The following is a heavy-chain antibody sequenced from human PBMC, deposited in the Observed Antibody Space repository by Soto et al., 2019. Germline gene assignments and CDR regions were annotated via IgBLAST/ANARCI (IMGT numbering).Heavy chain of an antibody. CDR3: ARAGVTPDFFDY. CDR1: GFSVRTNY. D-gene: IGHD2-21*02. CDR2: FESGGSI. Sequence: GGSLRLSCAGSGFSVRTNYMSWVRQSPGKGLEWVSVFESGGSIYYADSVKGRFIISRDYAKNTVYLQMNSLRAEDTAVYYCARAGVTPDFFDYWGQGTLVTVSS. J-gene: IGHJ4*02. V-gene: IGHV3-53*01.